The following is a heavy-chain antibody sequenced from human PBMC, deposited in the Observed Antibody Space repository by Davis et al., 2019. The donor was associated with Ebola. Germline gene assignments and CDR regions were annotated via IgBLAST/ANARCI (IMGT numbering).Heavy chain of an antibody. J-gene: IGHJ3*02. CDR1: GFVFRNYV. V-gene: IGHV3-23*01. CDR2: LGTSADT. D-gene: IGHD1-26*01. CDR3: AKDTSNIWFDI. Sequence: GGSLRLSCAASGFVFRNYVMSWVRQAPGKGLEWVSTLGTSADTYYADSVKGRFTISRDNSKNTLYLQMNGLRVEDTAIYYCAKDTSNIWFDIWGQGTNVTFSS.